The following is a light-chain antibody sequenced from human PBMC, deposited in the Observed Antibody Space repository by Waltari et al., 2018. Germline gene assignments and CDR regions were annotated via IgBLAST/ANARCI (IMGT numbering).Light chain of an antibody. CDR2: LGS. CDR1: QSLLHSNGNNY. J-gene: IGKJ5*01. Sequence: DIVMTQSPLSLPVTPGEPASISCRSSQSLLHSNGNNYLGWYLQKPGQSPQLLVYLGSNRASGVPDRFSGSGSGTDFTLKISRVEAEDVGVYYCMQALQTPTFGQGTRLEIK. V-gene: IGKV2-28*01. CDR3: MQALQTPT.